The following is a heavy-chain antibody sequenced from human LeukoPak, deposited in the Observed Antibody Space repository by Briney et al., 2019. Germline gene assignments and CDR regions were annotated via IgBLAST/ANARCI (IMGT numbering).Heavy chain of an antibody. J-gene: IGHJ3*02. V-gene: IGHV3-7*01. D-gene: IGHD4-17*01. Sequence: GGSLRLSCVASGLTFSDYWMGWVRQAPGKGLEWVANIKQDGIEKYYVDSVKGRFTISRDNAKNSVYLQMNSLRAEDTAVYYCARDFYGDYALSAFDIWGQGAMVTVSS. CDR2: IKQDGIEK. CDR1: GLTFSDYW. CDR3: ARDFYGDYALSAFDI.